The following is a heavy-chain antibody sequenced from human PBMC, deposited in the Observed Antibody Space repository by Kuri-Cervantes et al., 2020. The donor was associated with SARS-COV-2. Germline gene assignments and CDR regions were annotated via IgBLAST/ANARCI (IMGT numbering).Heavy chain of an antibody. CDR1: GFTFSSYA. V-gene: IGHV3-30-3*01. CDR3: ARVLTNRIQGADIVVVPAAPFDY. J-gene: IGHJ4*02. Sequence: GESLKISCAASGFTFSSYAMHWVRQAPGKGLEWVAVISYDGSNKYYADSVKGRFTISRDNAKNSLYLQMNSLRAEDTAVYYCARVLTNRIQGADIVVVPAAPFDYWGQGTLVTVSS. CDR2: ISYDGSNK. D-gene: IGHD2-2*01.